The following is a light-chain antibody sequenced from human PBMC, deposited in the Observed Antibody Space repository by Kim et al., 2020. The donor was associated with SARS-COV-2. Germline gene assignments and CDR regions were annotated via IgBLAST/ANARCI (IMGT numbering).Light chain of an antibody. J-gene: IGLJ2*01. Sequence: QSALTQPPSASGSPGQSVTISCTGTSSDVGGYNYVSWYQQHPGKAPKLMIYEVTKRPSGVPDRFSGSKSGNTASLTVSGLQAEDEADYYCASYAGSPKWGLGGGTQVTVL. CDR2: EVT. CDR1: SSDVGGYNY. CDR3: ASYAGSPKWG. V-gene: IGLV2-8*01.